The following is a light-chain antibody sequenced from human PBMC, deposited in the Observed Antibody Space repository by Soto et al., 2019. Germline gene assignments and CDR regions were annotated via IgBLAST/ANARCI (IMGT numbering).Light chain of an antibody. J-gene: IGLJ1*01. CDR2: DLS. V-gene: IGLV2-14*01. Sequence: QSALTQPAPVSWSPGQSITISCTGTSTDVGGYNYVSWYQQHTGKATKLMIYDLSKRPPGVSNRSSGSKSGNTASLTISGLQAEDEADYYCSSYTTSSTLVVFGTGIKVTAL. CDR3: SSYTTSSTLVV. CDR1: STDVGGYNY.